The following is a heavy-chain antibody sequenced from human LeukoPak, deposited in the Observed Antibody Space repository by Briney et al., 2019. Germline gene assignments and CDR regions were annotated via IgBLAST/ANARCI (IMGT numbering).Heavy chain of an antibody. CDR1: GFTFDDYG. J-gene: IGHJ4*02. Sequence: GGTLRLSCAASGFTFDDYGMSWVRQAPGKGLEWVSGINWNGGSSGYADSVKVRFTISRDNAKNSLYLQMNSLRAEDTALYYCARGTLKAAATDFDYWGQGTLVTVSS. CDR2: INWNGGSS. D-gene: IGHD6-13*01. CDR3: ARGTLKAAATDFDY. V-gene: IGHV3-20*04.